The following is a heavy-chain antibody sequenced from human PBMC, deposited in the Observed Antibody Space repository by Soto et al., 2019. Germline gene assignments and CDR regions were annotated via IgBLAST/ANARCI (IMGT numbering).Heavy chain of an antibody. V-gene: IGHV1-18*01. Sequence: ASVKVSCKASGYTFTSYGISWVRQAPGQGLEWMGWISAYNGNTNYAQKLQGRVTMTTDTSTSTAYMELRSLRSDDTAVYYCARDGPYITMLVVAPGVSYGMDVWGQGTPVTVSS. CDR1: GYTFTSYG. CDR2: ISAYNGNT. J-gene: IGHJ6*02. CDR3: ARDGPYITMLVVAPGVSYGMDV. D-gene: IGHD3-22*01.